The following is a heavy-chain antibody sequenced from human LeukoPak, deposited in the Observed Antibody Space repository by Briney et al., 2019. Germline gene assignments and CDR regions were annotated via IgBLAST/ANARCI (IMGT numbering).Heavy chain of an antibody. CDR2: IYYSGST. V-gene: IGHV4-59*01. J-gene: IGHJ4*02. Sequence: KPSETLSLTCTVSCGSISSYYLGWIRQPPRKGLEWIGYIYYSGSTNYNRSLKSRVTISIDTSKKQFSLKLTSVTAADTAVYYCARGPGYSGDWGQGTLVTVSS. D-gene: IGHD5-12*01. CDR1: CGSISSYY. CDR3: ARGPGYSGD.